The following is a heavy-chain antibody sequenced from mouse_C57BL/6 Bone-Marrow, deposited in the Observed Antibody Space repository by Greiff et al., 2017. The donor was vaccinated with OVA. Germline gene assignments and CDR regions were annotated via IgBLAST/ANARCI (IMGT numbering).Heavy chain of an antibody. D-gene: IGHD1-1*01. CDR2: IDPSDSYT. V-gene: IGHV1-59*01. Sequence: QVQLQQPGAELVRPGTSVKLSCKASGYTFTSYWMHWVKQRPGQGLEWIGVIDPSDSYTNYNQKFKGKATLTVDTSSSTAYMQLSSLTSEDSAVYYCARSITTVVEKRLDYWGQGTTRTVSS. J-gene: IGHJ2*01. CDR1: GYTFTSYW. CDR3: ARSITTVVEKRLDY.